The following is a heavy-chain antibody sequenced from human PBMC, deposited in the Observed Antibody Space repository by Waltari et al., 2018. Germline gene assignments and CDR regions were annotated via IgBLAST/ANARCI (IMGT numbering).Heavy chain of an antibody. D-gene: IGHD3-3*01. CDR2: ISYDGSNK. Sequence: GFTFSSYGMHWVRQASGKGLEWVAVISYDGSNKYYADSVKGRFTISRDNSKNTLYLQMNSLRAEDTAVYYCAKDQNYDFWSEVTAIYYYYGMDVWGQGTTVTVSS. CDR3: AKDQNYDFWSEVTAIYYYYGMDV. J-gene: IGHJ6*02. CDR1: GFTFSSYG. V-gene: IGHV3-30*18.